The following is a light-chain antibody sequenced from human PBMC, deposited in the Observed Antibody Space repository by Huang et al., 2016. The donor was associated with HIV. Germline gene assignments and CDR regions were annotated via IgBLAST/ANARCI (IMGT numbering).Light chain of an antibody. Sequence: IMTQSPATLDLAPGEGASLSCRANQSVATNLAGYRHRPGQSPRYLIFGASTRASGRPGRFSGSGSGTQFTLTVSGLQSEDFAVYYCQQYHNWPYTFGQGTKLEI. CDR1: QSVATN. V-gene: IGKV3-15*01. CDR2: GAS. CDR3: QQYHNWPYT. J-gene: IGKJ2*01.